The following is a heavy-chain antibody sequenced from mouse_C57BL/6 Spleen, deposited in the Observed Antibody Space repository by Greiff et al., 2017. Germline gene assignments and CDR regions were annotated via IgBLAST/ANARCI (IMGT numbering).Heavy chain of an antibody. CDR2: INPGSGGT. D-gene: IGHD1-1*01. V-gene: IGHV1-54*01. Sequence: VQLQQSGAELVRPGTSVKVSCKASGYAFTNSLIEWVKQRPGQGLEWIGVINPGSGGTNYNEKFKGKATLTADKSSSTAYMQLSSLTSEDSAVYFCARGRYYGSFDYWGKGTTLTVSS. CDR1: GYAFTNSL. CDR3: ARGRYYGSFDY. J-gene: IGHJ2*01.